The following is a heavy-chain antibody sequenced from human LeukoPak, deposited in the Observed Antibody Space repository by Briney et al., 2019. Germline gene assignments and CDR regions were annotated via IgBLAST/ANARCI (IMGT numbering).Heavy chain of an antibody. CDR3: AKSRGSSWSQFDC. CDR2: IRASGGST. J-gene: IGHJ4*02. V-gene: IGHV3-23*01. Sequence: GGSLRLSCAASGFTFSTHAMNWVRQAPGKGLEWVSAIRASGGSTYYADSVKGRFTISRDNSNNTLSLQMNSLRAEDTAIYYCAKSRGSSWSQFDCWGQGTLVTVSS. CDR1: GFTFSTHA. D-gene: IGHD6-13*01.